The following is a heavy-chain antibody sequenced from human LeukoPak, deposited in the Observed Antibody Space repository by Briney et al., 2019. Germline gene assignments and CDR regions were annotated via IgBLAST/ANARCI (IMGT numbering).Heavy chain of an antibody. V-gene: IGHV4-38-2*02. D-gene: IGHD1-26*01. CDR1: GYSISSGYY. J-gene: IGHJ5*02. CDR2: IYYSGST. Sequence: PSETLSLTCTVSGYSISSGYYWGWIRQPPGKGLEWIGSIYYSGSTYYNPSLKSRVTISVDTSKNQFSLKLSSVTAADTAVYYCARGMGATTWFDPWGQGTLVTVSS. CDR3: ARGMGATTWFDP.